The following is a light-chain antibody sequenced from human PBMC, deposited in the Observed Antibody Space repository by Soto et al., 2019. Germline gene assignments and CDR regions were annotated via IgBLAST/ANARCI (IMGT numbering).Light chain of an antibody. CDR2: EVS. CDR1: QTLLHSAGKTY. Sequence: IVMTQNPRSLSVTPGQPASISCKSNQTLLHSAGKTYLHWFLQKAGLPPHLLMYEVSNRFSGVPERFSGSGSGTDFTLKISRVEAEDVGVYYCMQTIQLPYPFGQGTNLEIK. V-gene: IGKV2D-29*01. CDR3: MQTIQLPYP. J-gene: IGKJ2*01.